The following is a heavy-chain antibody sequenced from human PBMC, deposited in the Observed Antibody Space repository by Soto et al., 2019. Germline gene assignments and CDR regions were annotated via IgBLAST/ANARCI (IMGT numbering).Heavy chain of an antibody. V-gene: IGHV3-11*01. J-gene: IGHJ4*02. Sequence: PGGSLRLSCAASGFTFSDYAMNRIRQAPGRGLEGISYIGPRGSTVYYADSVKGRFTISRDNARKSRFLQMNILRIEDTAVYYCARGADYYPYWGQGRLVTVSS. CDR2: IGPRGSTV. CDR3: ARGADYYPY. CDR1: GFTFSDYA.